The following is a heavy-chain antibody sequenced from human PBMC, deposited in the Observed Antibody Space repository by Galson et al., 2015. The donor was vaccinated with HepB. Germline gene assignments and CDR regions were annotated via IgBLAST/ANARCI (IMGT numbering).Heavy chain of an antibody. V-gene: IGHV3-23*01. CDR3: AKDRPGSGWSLDY. Sequence: SLRLSCAASGFTFSSYAMSWVCQAPGKGLEWVSAISASGGAANYADSVKGRFTISRDNSKNTLSLQMNSLRAEDTAVYYCAKDRPGSGWSLDYWGQGTLVTVSS. D-gene: IGHD6-19*01. J-gene: IGHJ4*02. CDR2: ISASGGAA. CDR1: GFTFSSYA.